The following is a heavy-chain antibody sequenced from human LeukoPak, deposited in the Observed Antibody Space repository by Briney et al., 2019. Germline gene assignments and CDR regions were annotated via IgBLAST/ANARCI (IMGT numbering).Heavy chain of an antibody. J-gene: IGHJ4*02. V-gene: IGHV3-15*01. CDR3: TLIKGWGSGTYYLDY. D-gene: IGHD3-10*01. CDR2: IKSESSGATT. CDR1: GVSISDDW. Sequence: AGTLRLSSAASGVSISDDWMSWVRQAPGNGLEWVGRIKSESSGATTHYAAHVKGRFTISRDDSKNTLYLQLNSLETDDTAFYYCTLIKGWGSGTYYLDYWGQGSLVTVSS.